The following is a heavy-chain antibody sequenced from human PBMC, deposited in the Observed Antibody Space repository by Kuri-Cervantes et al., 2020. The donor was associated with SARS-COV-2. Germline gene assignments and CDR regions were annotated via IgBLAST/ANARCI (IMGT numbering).Heavy chain of an antibody. Sequence: GESLKISCAASGFTFNTCAMHWVRQAPGKGLEWVTMISSDGRNKNYADSVKGRFTISRDNSKNTLYLQMNSLRAEDTAVYYCAKDLGTTIFGVEDYYGMDVWGQGTTVTVSS. CDR2: ISSDGRNK. CDR3: AKDLGTTIFGVEDYYGMDV. J-gene: IGHJ6*02. D-gene: IGHD3-3*01. CDR1: GFTFNTCA. V-gene: IGHV3-30*04.